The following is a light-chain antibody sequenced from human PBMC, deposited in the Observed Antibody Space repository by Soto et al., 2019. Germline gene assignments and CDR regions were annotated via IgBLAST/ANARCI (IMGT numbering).Light chain of an antibody. J-gene: IGLJ1*01. CDR1: SSNIGAGYD. CDR2: GNS. Sequence: QSVLTQPPSVSGAPGQRVTISCTGSSSNIGAGYDVQWYQQLPGTAPKLLIYGNSNRPSGVPDRFSDSKSGTSAALAITGRQAEDEADYYCQAYDSSLMADYVFGTGTKLTVL. CDR3: QAYDSSLMADYV. V-gene: IGLV1-40*01.